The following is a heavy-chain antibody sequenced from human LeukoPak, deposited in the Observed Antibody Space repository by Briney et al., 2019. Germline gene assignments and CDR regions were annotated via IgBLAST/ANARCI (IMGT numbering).Heavy chain of an antibody. J-gene: IGHJ4*02. CDR2: IYYSGST. CDR1: GGSISRSGYY. Sequence: SETLSLTCIVSGGSISRSGYYWAWIRQPPGKGLEWIGSIYYSGSTYYNPSLKSRVTISVDTSKNQFSLKLSSVTAADTAVYYCARAGGYDSSGYYYYWGQGTLVTVSS. V-gene: IGHV4-39*07. CDR3: ARAGGYDSSGYYYY. D-gene: IGHD3-22*01.